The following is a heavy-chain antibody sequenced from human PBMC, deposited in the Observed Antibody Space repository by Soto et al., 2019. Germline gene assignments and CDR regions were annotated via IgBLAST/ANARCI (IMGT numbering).Heavy chain of an antibody. CDR3: ATASGYSSSWAHYYYYGMDV. V-gene: IGHV1-24*01. J-gene: IGHJ6*02. D-gene: IGHD6-13*01. CDR2: FDPEDGET. CDR1: GYTLTELS. Sequence: GASVKVSCKVSGYTLTELSMHWVRQAPGKGLEWMGGFDPEDGETIYAQKFQGRVTMTEDTSTDTAYMELSSLRSEDTAVYYCATASGYSSSWAHYYYYGMDVWGQGTTVTVSS.